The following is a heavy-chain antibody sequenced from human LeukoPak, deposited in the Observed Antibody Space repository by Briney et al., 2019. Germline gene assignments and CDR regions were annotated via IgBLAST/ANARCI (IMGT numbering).Heavy chain of an antibody. CDR1: GFTFSSYE. V-gene: IGHV3-48*03. Sequence: PGGSLRLSCAASGFTFSSYEMNWVRQAPGKGLEWVSYISSSGSTIYYADSVKGRFTISRDNAKNSLYLQMNSLRAEDPAVYYCARVTYSSSFSSDYWGQGTLVTVSS. CDR2: ISSSGSTI. J-gene: IGHJ4*02. D-gene: IGHD6-13*01. CDR3: ARVTYSSSFSSDY.